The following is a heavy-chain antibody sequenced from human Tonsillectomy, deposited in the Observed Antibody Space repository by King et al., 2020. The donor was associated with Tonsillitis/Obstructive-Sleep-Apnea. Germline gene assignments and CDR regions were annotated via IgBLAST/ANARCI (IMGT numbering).Heavy chain of an antibody. D-gene: IGHD3-16*02. CDR3: ARASMITFGGVIVIGYFDY. V-gene: IGHV3-30*01. CDR1: GFTFSSYA. J-gene: IGHJ4*02. Sequence: HVQLVESGGGVVQPGRSLRLSCAASGFTFSSYAMHWVRQAPGKGLEWVAVISYDGSNKYYADSVKGRFTISRDNSKNTLYLQMNSLRAEDTAVYYCARASMITFGGVIVIGYFDYWGQGTLVTVSS. CDR2: ISYDGSNK.